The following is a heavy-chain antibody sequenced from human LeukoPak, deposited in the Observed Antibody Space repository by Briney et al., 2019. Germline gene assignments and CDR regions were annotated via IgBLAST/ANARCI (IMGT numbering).Heavy chain of an antibody. D-gene: IGHD6-6*01. Sequence: ASVKVSCEASGYTFTGYYMHWVRQAPGQGLEWMGRINPNSGGTNYAQKFQGRVTMTRDTSISTAYMELSRLRSDDTAVYYCARDPGIAARPGYFQHWGQGTLVTVSS. CDR1: GYTFTGYY. J-gene: IGHJ1*01. CDR2: INPNSGGT. CDR3: ARDPGIAARPGYFQH. V-gene: IGHV1-2*06.